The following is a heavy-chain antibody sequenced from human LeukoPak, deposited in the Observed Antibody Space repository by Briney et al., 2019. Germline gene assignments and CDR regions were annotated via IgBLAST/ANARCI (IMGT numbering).Heavy chain of an antibody. CDR2: ISYDGSNK. D-gene: IGHD6-6*01. CDR3: ARGVWGLGIYIAARPWYFDY. Sequence: GRSLRLSCAASGFTFSSYAMHWVRQAPGKGLEWVAGISYDGSNKYYADSVKGRFTISRDNSKNTLYLQMNSLRTEDTAVYYCARGVWGLGIYIAARPWYFDYWGQGTLVTVSS. V-gene: IGHV3-30*04. J-gene: IGHJ4*02. CDR1: GFTFSSYA.